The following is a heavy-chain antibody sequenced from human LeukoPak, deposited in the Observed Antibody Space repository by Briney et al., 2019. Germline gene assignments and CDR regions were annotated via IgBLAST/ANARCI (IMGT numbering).Heavy chain of an antibody. CDR2: ISGSGGST. CDR1: GFTFSSYA. V-gene: IGHV3-23*01. Sequence: PRRSLRLSSAASGFTFSSYAMSWVCQGPRKGLEWGSAISGSGGSTYSADSVKGRFTISRANSKTTSYLQMTSLRAEDTAVYYCAKEGHSGPNWFDPWGQGTLVTVSS. J-gene: IGHJ5*02. CDR3: AKEGHSGPNWFDP. D-gene: IGHD5-12*01.